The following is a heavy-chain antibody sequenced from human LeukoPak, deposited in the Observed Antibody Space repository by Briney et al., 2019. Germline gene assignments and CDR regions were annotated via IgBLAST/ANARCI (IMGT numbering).Heavy chain of an antibody. J-gene: IGHJ3*02. CDR2: IRYDGSNK. Sequence: GGSLRLSCAASGFTFSSYGMHWVRQAPGKGLEWVAFIRYDGSNKYYADSVKGRFTISRDNSKNTLYLQMNSLRAEDTAVYYCAKDLPITIIENDAFDIWGQGTMVTVSS. D-gene: IGHD3-22*01. V-gene: IGHV3-30*02. CDR1: GFTFSSYG. CDR3: AKDLPITIIENDAFDI.